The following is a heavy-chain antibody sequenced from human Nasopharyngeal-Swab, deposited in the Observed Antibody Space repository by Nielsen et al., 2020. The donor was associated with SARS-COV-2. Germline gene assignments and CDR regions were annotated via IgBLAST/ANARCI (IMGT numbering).Heavy chain of an antibody. CDR2: INWNGGST. D-gene: IGHD6-19*01. V-gene: IGHV3-20*01. J-gene: IGHJ5*02. Sequence: GESLKISCAASGFTFDDYGMSWVRQAPGKGLEWVSGINWNGGSTGYADSVKGRFTISRDNAKNSLYLQMNSLRAEDTALYHCARGSSGWQIGWFDPWGQGTLVTVSS. CDR1: GFTFDDYG. CDR3: ARGSSGWQIGWFDP.